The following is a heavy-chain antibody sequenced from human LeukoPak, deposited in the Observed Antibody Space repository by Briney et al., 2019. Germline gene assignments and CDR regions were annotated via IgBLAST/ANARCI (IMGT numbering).Heavy chain of an antibody. D-gene: IGHD3-9*01. CDR3: ARAKYYDILTLLDV. Sequence: ASVKVSCKASGYTFTSYGISWMRQAPGQGLEWMGWISAYNGNTNYAQKLQGRVTMTTDTSTSTAYMELRSLRSDDTAVYYCARAKYYDILTLLDVWGKGTTVTISS. CDR1: GYTFTSYG. V-gene: IGHV1-18*01. CDR2: ISAYNGNT. J-gene: IGHJ6*04.